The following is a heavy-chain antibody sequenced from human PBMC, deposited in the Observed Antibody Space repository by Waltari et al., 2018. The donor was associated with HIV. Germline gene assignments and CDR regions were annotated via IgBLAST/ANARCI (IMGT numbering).Heavy chain of an antibody. CDR2: ISSSGSTR. Sequence: QVQLVESGGGLVKPGGSLRLSCAASGFTFSDYYMSWIRKAPGKVREWVSYISSSGSTRYYADSVKGRFTISRDNAKNSLYLQMNSLRSEDTAVYYCARARLMHWTGPFDYWGQGTLVTVSS. J-gene: IGHJ4*02. V-gene: IGHV3-11*01. CDR3: ARARLMHWTGPFDY. CDR1: GFTFSDYY. D-gene: IGHD2-8*01.